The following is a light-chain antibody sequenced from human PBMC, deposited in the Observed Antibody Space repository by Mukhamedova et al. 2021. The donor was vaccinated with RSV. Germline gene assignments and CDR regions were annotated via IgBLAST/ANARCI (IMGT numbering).Light chain of an antibody. V-gene: IGLV2-14*01. CDR1: SSDVGGYDY. J-gene: IGLJ1*01. CDR2: EVS. CDR3: TSYTSASTDYV. Sequence: SITISCTGTSSDVGGYDYVSWYQQHPGKAPKLMIYEVSHRPSGVSNRFSASKSGNTASLTISGLQAEDEADYYCTSYTSASTDYV.